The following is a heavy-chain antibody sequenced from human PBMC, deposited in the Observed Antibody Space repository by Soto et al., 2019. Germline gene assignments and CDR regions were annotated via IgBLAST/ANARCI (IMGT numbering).Heavy chain of an antibody. V-gene: IGHV5-10-1*01. J-gene: IGHJ6*02. CDR2: IDPSDSQT. CDR3: ARSITIFGVVTPNYYYYYGMDV. Sequence: GESLKISCKGSGYSFAGYWITWVRQKPGKGLEWMGRIDPSDSQTYYSPSFRGHATISATKSTTTVFLQWSSLRASDTAMYYCARSITIFGVVTPNYYYYYGMDVWGQGTTVTVSS. D-gene: IGHD3-3*01. CDR1: GYSFAGYW.